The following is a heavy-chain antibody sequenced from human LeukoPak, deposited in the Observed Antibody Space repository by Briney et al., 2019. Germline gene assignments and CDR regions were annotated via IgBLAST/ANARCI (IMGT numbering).Heavy chain of an antibody. CDR1: GFTFGDYY. J-gene: IGHJ4*02. V-gene: IGHV3-11*01. CDR3: ARDMATMLSFDY. D-gene: IGHD5-24*01. CDR2: ISNSGGTI. Sequence: GGSLRLSCAASGFTFGDYYMSWIRQAPGKGLEWVSYISNSGGTIYYADSVKGRFTISRDNAKNSLYLQMNSLRAEDTAVYYCARDMATMLSFDYWGQGTLVTVSS.